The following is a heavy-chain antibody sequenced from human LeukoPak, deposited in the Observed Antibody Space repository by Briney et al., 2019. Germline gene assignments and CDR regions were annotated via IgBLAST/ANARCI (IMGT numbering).Heavy chain of an antibody. D-gene: IGHD6-19*01. CDR3: ARVQWLAPQYYFDY. J-gene: IGHJ4*02. Sequence: ASVKVSCKASGCDFSSFDVNWVRQATGQGLEWMGWMNPNSGNTGYAQKFQGRVTMTRNTSISTAYMELSSLRSEDTAVYYCARVQWLAPQYYFDYWGQGTLVTVSS. CDR2: MNPNSGNT. V-gene: IGHV1-8*01. CDR1: GCDFSSFD.